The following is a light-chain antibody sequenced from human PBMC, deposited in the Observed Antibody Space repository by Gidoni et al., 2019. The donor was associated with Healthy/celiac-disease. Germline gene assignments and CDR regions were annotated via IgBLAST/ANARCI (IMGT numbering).Light chain of an antibody. CDR1: LSISSW. CDR2: KAS. V-gene: IGKV1-5*03. CDR3: QQYNSYSRT. Sequence: DIQLTPSPSTLSPSVGDRVTITCRASLSISSWLAWYQQKPGKAPKLLNYKASSLESGVPSRFSSRGSRKEFTLTSSRLQHDDFANYYCQQYNSYSRTFGQGTKVEIK. J-gene: IGKJ1*01.